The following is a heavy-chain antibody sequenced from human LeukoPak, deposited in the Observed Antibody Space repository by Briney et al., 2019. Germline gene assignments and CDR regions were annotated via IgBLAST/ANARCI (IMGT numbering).Heavy chain of an antibody. CDR3: ARADHRRDIVGVPAAMGMDV. CDR2: INPNSGGT. Sequence: ASVKVSCKASGYTFTGYYMHWVRQAPGQGLEWMGWINPNSGGTNYPHLFQGRITMTRDTSISRAYMEPSSLRSDDTAVYYCARADHRRDIVGVPAAMGMDVWGKGTTVTVSS. CDR1: GYTFTGYY. V-gene: IGHV1-2*02. J-gene: IGHJ6*04. D-gene: IGHD2-2*01.